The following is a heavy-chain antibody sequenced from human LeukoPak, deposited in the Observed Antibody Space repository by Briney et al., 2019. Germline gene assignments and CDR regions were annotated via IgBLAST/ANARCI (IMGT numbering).Heavy chain of an antibody. D-gene: IGHD3-10*01. CDR2: ISPTSIYI. V-gene: IGHV3-21*01. Sequence: PGGSLRLSCAASGFTLNSYWMHWVRQAPGKGLEWVSSISPTSIYIYYGDSVRGRFTISRDTAKNALYLEMNSLRAEDTAVFYCARDLLYGAARGSFDLWGQGTMVTVSS. CDR1: GFTLNSYW. CDR3: ARDLLYGAARGSFDL. J-gene: IGHJ3*01.